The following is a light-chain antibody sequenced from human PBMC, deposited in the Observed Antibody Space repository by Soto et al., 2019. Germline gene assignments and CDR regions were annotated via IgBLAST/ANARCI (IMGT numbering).Light chain of an antibody. Sequence: IVMAQSPTTLSVSPGESATLSCRASQSVSNNLAWYQQKLGQAPRLLIYGSSTRAAGIPARFSGRGSGTEFTLTISSLQSEDFAVYYCQQYNKWPPLTFGGGTKVDIK. J-gene: IGKJ4*01. CDR3: QQYNKWPPLT. CDR1: QSVSNN. CDR2: GSS. V-gene: IGKV3D-15*01.